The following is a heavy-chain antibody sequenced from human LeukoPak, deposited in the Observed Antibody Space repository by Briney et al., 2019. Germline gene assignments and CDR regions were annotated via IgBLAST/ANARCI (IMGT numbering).Heavy chain of an antibody. CDR3: ARERSSWYFAFDI. Sequence: PSETLSLXCTVSGGSNSSYYWSWIRRPPGKGLEWIGYIYYSGSTNYNPSLKSRVTISVDTSKNQFSLKLSSVTAADTAVYYCARERSSWYFAFDIWGQGTMVTVSS. J-gene: IGHJ3*02. D-gene: IGHD6-13*01. CDR1: GGSNSSYY. CDR2: IYYSGST. V-gene: IGHV4-59*01.